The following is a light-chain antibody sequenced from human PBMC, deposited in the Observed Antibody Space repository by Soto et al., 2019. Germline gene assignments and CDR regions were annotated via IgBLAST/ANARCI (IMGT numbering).Light chain of an antibody. CDR3: QQYAILPET. CDR2: GAS. Sequence: EVVLTQSPGTLSLSPGERATLSCRASQSIRDNWLAWYQQQPGQAPRLLIYGASTRAPGIPARFSGSGSGAYFTLIISGLEPEDFALYYCQQYAILPETFGQGTKVDIK. J-gene: IGKJ1*01. CDR1: QSIRDNW. V-gene: IGKV3-20*01.